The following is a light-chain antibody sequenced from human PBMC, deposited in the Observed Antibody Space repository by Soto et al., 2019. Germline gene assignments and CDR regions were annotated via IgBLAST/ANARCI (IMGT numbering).Light chain of an antibody. CDR2: GAS. Sequence: IVLTQSPGTLSLSPGERATLSCRASQSVSSSNLVWYQQKPGQAPRLLIYGASSRATGIPDRFSGSGSGTDFTLTISRLEPEDFAVYFCQQYGSSSWTFGQGTKVEIK. V-gene: IGKV3-20*01. J-gene: IGKJ1*01. CDR3: QQYGSSSWT. CDR1: QSVSSSN.